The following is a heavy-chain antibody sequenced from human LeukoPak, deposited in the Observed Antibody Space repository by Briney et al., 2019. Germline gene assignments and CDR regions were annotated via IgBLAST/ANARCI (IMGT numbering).Heavy chain of an antibody. V-gene: IGHV1-8*03. D-gene: IGHD3-22*01. Sequence: ASVKVSCKASGYTFTSYDINWVRQATGQGLEWMGWMNPNSGNTGYAQKFQGRVTITRNTSISTAYMELSSLRSEDTAVYYCARYAYYDSSDYVDYWGQGTLVTVSS. CDR3: ARYAYYDSSDYVDY. J-gene: IGHJ4*02. CDR1: GYTFTSYD. CDR2: MNPNSGNT.